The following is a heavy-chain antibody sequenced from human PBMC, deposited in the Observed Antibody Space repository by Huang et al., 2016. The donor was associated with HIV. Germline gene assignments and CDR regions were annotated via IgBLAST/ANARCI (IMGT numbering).Heavy chain of an antibody. V-gene: IGHV4-34*02. J-gene: IGHJ5*02. D-gene: IGHD3-10*01. CDR2: INHLGSP. CDR3: ARDATKNPRGWFDP. CDR1: GGSLSGYY. Sequence: QVHLQQWGAGLLKSAETLSFTCAVYGGSLSGYYWSWLRQTPGKGLEWIGEINHLGSPNYNPSLKSRVSISMDGSKKQFSLKLRSISDADTAVYFCARDATKNPRGWFDPWGQGTLVTVSS.